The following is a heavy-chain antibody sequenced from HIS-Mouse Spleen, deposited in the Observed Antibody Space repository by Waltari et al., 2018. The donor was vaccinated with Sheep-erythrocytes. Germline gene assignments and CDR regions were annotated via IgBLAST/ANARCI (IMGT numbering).Heavy chain of an antibody. D-gene: IGHD3-9*01. J-gene: IGHJ4*02. CDR1: GGSFSGYY. Sequence: QVQLQQWGAGLLKPSETLSLTCAVYGGSFSGYYWSWIRQPPGKGLEWIGESNHSGSTNDNPSLKSRVTVSVDPSKNQFSLTLSSVTAADTAVYYCARGGRRTGFDYWGQGTLVTVSS. CDR3: ARGGRRTGFDY. V-gene: IGHV4-34*01. CDR2: SNHSGST.